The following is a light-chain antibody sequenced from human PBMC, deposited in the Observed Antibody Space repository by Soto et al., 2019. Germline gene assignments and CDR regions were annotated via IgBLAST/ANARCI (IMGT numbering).Light chain of an antibody. J-gene: IGLJ3*02. V-gene: IGLV2-11*01. CDR1: SSDVGGYDY. Sequence: QSALTQPRSVSGSPGQSVTISCSGTSSDVGGYDYVSWYQQHPGKAPKLMIYGVSKRPSGVPDRFSGSKSGNTASLTISGLQAEDEADYYCCSYVGSYTGVFGGGTKVTVL. CDR2: GVS. CDR3: CSYVGSYTGV.